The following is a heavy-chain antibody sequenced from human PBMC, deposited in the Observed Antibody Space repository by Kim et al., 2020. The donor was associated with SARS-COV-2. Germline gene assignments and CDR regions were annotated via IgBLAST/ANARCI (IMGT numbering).Heavy chain of an antibody. D-gene: IGHD3-10*01. Sequence: SETLSLTCTVSGGSISSYYWSWIRQPPGKGLEWIGYIYYSGSTNYNPSLKSRVTISVNTSKNQISLKQSSVTAADTAAYYFAALVTNYYGSVHYLFDPWG. CDR1: GGSISSYY. J-gene: IGHJ5*02. V-gene: IGHV4-59*08. CDR2: IYYSGST. CDR3: AALVTNYYGSVHYLFDP.